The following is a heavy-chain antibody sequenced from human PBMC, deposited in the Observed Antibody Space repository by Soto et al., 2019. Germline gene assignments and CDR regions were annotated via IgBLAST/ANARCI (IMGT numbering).Heavy chain of an antibody. CDR3: AREAPGLSAPINFDS. V-gene: IGHV3-21*01. Sequence: PGGSLGLSGASSGFALSMYSVNWVRQAPGKGLEWVSSISSSSTYIYYADSVKGRFTISRDNAKNSVYLQMNTLRAEDTAVYYCAREAPGLSAPINFDSWGPGTLVTVSS. J-gene: IGHJ4*02. CDR1: GFALSMYS. CDR2: ISSSSTYI. D-gene: IGHD2-15*01.